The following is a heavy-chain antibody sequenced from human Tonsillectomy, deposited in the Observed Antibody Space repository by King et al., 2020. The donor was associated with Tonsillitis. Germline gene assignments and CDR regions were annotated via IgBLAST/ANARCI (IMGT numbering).Heavy chain of an antibody. CDR3: AKADYGSGSYYDYYYYGMDV. CDR1: GFTFSSDG. V-gene: IGHV3-30*18. Sequence: VQLVESGGGVVQPGRSLRLSCAASGFTFSSDGMHWVRQAPGKGLDWVAFISYDGSNRYYADSVKGRFTISRDNSKNTLYLQMNSLRAEDTAVYYCAKADYGSGSYYDYYYYGMDVWGQGTTVTVSS. D-gene: IGHD3-10*01. J-gene: IGHJ6*02. CDR2: ISYDGSNR.